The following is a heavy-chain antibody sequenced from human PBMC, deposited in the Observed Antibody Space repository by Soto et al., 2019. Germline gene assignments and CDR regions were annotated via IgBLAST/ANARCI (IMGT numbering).Heavy chain of an antibody. J-gene: IGHJ4*02. V-gene: IGHV1-69*13. D-gene: IGHD3-22*01. Sequence: GASVKVSCKASGGTFSSYAISWVRQAPGQGLEWMGGIIPIFGTANYAQKFQGRVTITADESTSTAYMELSSLRSEDTAVYYCARGYYDSSGNPFDYWGQGTLVTVSS. CDR3: ARGYYDSSGNPFDY. CDR2: IIPIFGTA. CDR1: GGTFSSYA.